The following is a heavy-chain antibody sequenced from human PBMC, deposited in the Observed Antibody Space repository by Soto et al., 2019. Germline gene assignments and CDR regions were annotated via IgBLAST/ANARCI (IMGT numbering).Heavy chain of an antibody. CDR3: ARNESSNIYGMDV. Sequence: EVPLVESGGGLVKPGGSLRLSCAASGFTFSSYSMNWVRQAPGKGLEWVSSINSGSFSINYADSVKGRFSISRDNAQNSLHLQMNNLRAEDTAVYYCARNESSNIYGMDVWGQGTTVTVSS. J-gene: IGHJ6*02. V-gene: IGHV3-21*01. D-gene: IGHD6-6*01. CDR2: INSGSFSI. CDR1: GFTFSSYS.